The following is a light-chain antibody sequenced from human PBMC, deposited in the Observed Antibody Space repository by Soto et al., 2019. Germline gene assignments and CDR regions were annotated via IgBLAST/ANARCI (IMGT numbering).Light chain of an antibody. V-gene: IGKV3-15*01. Sequence: EIVMTQSPATLSVSPGERATLSCRASQTVGSNLAWYQQKPGQAPRLLIYTTSSRATGVPAKFSGSGSGTEFTLTIDSLQSEDFVLYYCQQYNSWPRTFGQGTKVDI. CDR2: TTS. CDR1: QTVGSN. J-gene: IGKJ1*01. CDR3: QQYNSWPRT.